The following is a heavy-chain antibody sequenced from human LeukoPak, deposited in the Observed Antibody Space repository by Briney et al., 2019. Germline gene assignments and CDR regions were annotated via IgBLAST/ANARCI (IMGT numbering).Heavy chain of an antibody. Sequence: PGGSLRLSCAASGFTFDDYAMHWVRQAPGKGMEWVSGISWNSGSIGYADSVKGRFTISRDNAKNSLYLQMNSLRAEDTALYYRAKGVRRYCSSTSCNYFDYWGQGTLVTVSS. D-gene: IGHD2-2*01. CDR3: AKGVRRYCSSTSCNYFDY. CDR1: GFTFDDYA. V-gene: IGHV3-9*01. J-gene: IGHJ4*02. CDR2: ISWNSGSI.